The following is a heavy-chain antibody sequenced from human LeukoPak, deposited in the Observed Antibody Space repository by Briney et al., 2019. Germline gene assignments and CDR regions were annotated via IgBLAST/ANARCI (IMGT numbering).Heavy chain of an antibody. J-gene: IGHJ3*02. CDR1: GGSISSSSYY. CDR3: VRHSLGALRWLQFPDAFDI. D-gene: IGHD5-24*01. V-gene: IGHV4-39*01. CDR2: IYYSGST. Sequence: PSETLSLTCTVSGGSISSSSYYWGWIRQPPGKGLEWIGSIYYSGSTYYNPSLKSRVTISVDTSKNQFSLKLSSVTAADTAVYYCVRHSLGALRWLQFPDAFDIWGQGTMVTVSS.